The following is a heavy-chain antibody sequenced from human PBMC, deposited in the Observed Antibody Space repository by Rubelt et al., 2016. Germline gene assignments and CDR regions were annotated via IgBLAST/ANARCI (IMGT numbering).Heavy chain of an antibody. J-gene: IGHJ6*03. CDR3: AGRSVTDYYYYMDV. V-gene: IGHV4-39*01. CDR2: FYYSGST. Sequence: QVHLQESGPRLVKPSETLSLTCTVSGGSISSISYYWGWIRQPPGKGLEWLGSFYYSGSTHDNTPLKSRVTISVDSSKNQFSLKLSSVTAADTAVYYCAGRSVTDYYYYMDVWGKGTTVTVSS. CDR1: GGSISSISYY. D-gene: IGHD4-23*01.